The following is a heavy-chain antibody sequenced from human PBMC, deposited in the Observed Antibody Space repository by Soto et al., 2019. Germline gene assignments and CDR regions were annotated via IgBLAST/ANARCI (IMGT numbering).Heavy chain of an antibody. CDR1: GFTFSDAD. CDR3: IHYGSGSYSTDY. V-gene: IGHV3-73*02. Sequence: EVQLVESGGGLVQTGGSLKLSCAGTGFTFSDADIHWVRQASGKGLEWVGRIRSKANRYATVYSASAKGRFTISRDDSRDSAYLQTNSLKTEDTAVYYCIHYGSGSYSTDYWGPGTLVTVSS. D-gene: IGHD3-10*01. CDR2: IRSKANRYAT. J-gene: IGHJ4*02.